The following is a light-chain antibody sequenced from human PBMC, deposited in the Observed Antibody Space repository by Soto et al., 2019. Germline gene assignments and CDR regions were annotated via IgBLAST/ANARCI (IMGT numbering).Light chain of an antibody. CDR1: QSVSSSY. J-gene: IGKJ2*01. CDR2: GAS. V-gene: IGKV3-20*01. CDR3: QQYGSSPYT. Sequence: EIVLTQSPGTLSLSPGERATLSCRASQSVSSSYLAWYQQKPGQAPRLFIYGASSRATGITYRFSGSGSGTDFTITISRLEPEDFAVYYWQQYGSSPYTFGQGTKLEIK.